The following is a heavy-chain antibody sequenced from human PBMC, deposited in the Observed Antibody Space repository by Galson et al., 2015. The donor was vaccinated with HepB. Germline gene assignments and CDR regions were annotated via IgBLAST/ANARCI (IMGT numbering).Heavy chain of an antibody. V-gene: IGHV1-58*01. J-gene: IGHJ6*03. CDR3: ARKGGEQLAFFCYYYMDV. CDR1: GFTFSNSA. Sequence: SVKVSCKASGFTFSNSAVQWVRQARGQRLEWIGWIVVGSGNTNYAQKFQERATMTRDMSTTTAYMELTSLNSEDTAVYYCARKGGEQLAFFCYYYMDVWGKGTTVTVSS. D-gene: IGHD6-6*01. CDR2: IVVGSGNT.